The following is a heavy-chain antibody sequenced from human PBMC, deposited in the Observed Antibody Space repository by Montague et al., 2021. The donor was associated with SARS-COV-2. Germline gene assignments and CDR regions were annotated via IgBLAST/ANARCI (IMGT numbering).Heavy chain of an antibody. D-gene: IGHD3-9*01. CDR3: ARQDDILTGYYYYGMDV. CDR1: GGSISSSSYH. CDR2: IYYSGST. J-gene: IGHJ6*02. V-gene: IGHV4-39*01. Sequence: SETLSLTCTVSGGSISSSSYHWGWIRRPPGKGLEWIGSIYYSGSTYYNPSLKSRVTISVDTSKNQFSLKLSSVTAADTAVYYCARQDDILTGYYYYGMDVWGQGTTVTVSS.